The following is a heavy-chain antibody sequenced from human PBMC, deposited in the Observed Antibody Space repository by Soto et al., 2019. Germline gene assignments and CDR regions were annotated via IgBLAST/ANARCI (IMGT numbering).Heavy chain of an antibody. D-gene: IGHD5-18*01. CDR2: IFYSGST. Sequence: QIQLQESGPGLVKPSQTLSLTCTVSGGSITSGDYHWSWIRQSPGKGLEWIGYIFYSGSTYYNPSLKSRVTISIDTSKNQFSLKLSSVTAADTAVYYCARDRPRYSYGTGYYYYGMDVWGQGTTVTVSS. V-gene: IGHV4-30-4*01. CDR1: GGSITSGDYH. CDR3: ARDRPRYSYGTGYYYYGMDV. J-gene: IGHJ6*02.